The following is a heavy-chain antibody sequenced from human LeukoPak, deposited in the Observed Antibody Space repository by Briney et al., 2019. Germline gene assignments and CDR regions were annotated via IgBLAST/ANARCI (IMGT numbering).Heavy chain of an antibody. D-gene: IGHD4-23*01. J-gene: IGHJ4*02. CDR3: ARRGAVYAGNDFDY. CDR2: IYYSGST. V-gene: IGHV4-59*08. CDR1: GGSISGYY. Sequence: SETLSLTCTVSGGSISGYYWSWIRQPPGKGLEWIGHIYYSGSTNYNPSLKSRVTISVDTSRNQFSLKLSSVTAADTAVYYCARRGAVYAGNDFDYWGQGTLVSVSS.